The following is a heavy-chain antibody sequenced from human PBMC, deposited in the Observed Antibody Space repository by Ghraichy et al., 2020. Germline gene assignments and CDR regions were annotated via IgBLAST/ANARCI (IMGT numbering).Heavy chain of an antibody. Sequence: LTCAASGFTFSDYYMSWIRQAPGKGLEWVSYISSSGSTIYYADSVKGRFTISRDNAKNSLYLQMNSLRAEDTAVYYCARGVGATNYYYYGMDVWGQGTTVTVSS. J-gene: IGHJ6*02. CDR2: ISSSGSTI. CDR1: GFTFSDYY. CDR3: ARGVGATNYYYYGMDV. V-gene: IGHV3-11*01. D-gene: IGHD1-26*01.